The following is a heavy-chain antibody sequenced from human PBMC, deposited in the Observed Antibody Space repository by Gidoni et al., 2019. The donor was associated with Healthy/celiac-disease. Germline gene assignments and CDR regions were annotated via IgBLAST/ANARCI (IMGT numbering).Heavy chain of an antibody. Sequence: QVQLVESGGGVVQPGRSLRLSCAASGFTFSSYAMHWVRQAPGKGLEWVAVISYDGSNKYYADSVKGRFTISRDNSKNTLYLQMNSLRAEDTAVYYCARAMISPLWFGELSPFPDYWGQGTLVTVSS. CDR2: ISYDGSNK. CDR1: GFTFSSYA. J-gene: IGHJ4*02. CDR3: ARAMISPLWFGELSPFPDY. V-gene: IGHV3-30-3*01. D-gene: IGHD3-10*01.